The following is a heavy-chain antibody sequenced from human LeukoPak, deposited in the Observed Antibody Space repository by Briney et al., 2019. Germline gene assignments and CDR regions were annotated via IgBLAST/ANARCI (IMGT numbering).Heavy chain of an antibody. V-gene: IGHV3-23*01. D-gene: IGHD1-1*01. CDR2: ISASDGNT. J-gene: IGHJ4*02. CDR1: GITIRSSG. Sequence: GGSLRLSCAASGITIRSSGMSWVRQAPGKGREWVSGISASDGNTYYADSVQGRFTISRDSSENTLYLQMNSLRAGDTAIYYCTKDEGWEHHYWGQGTLVTVSS. CDR3: TKDEGWEHHY.